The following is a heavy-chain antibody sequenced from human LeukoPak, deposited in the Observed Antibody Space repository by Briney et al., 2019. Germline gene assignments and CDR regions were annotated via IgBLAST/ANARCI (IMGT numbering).Heavy chain of an antibody. CDR2: TYYRSKVYN. D-gene: IGHD6-13*01. CDR3: ARVGYSSSWYPAFDI. Sequence: SQTLSLTCAVSGDIVSSNSAAWDWIRQARWRGLEWLGRTYYRSKVYNDYAVAVKSRITINQDTSKDQFELQLNDGNPEDTAVYYCARVGYSSSWYPAFDIWGQGTMVTVSS. J-gene: IGHJ3*02. V-gene: IGHV6-1*01. CDR1: GDIVSSNSAA.